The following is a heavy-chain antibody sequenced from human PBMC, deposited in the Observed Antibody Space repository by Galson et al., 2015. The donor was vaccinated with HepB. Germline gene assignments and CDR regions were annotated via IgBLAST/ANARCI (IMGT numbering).Heavy chain of an antibody. D-gene: IGHD4-17*01. V-gene: IGHV4-59*08. Sequence: ETLSLTCTVYGGSFSGYYWSWIRQPPGKGLEWIGYIHYTGNTNYNPSLKSRVTISVDTSRNHLSLKLTSVTAADTAVYFCARHTSSVTTSAFDIWGQGTMVTVSS. CDR1: GGSFSGYY. CDR3: ARHTSSVTTSAFDI. CDR2: IHYTGNT. J-gene: IGHJ3*02.